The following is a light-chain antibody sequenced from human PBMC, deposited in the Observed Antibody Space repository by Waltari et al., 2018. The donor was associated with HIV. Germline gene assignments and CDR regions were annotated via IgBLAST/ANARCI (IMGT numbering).Light chain of an antibody. Sequence: QSMLIQSPSVSATPGQAVTISCSGIHSNVGSHFVSWYQRLPDMAPTLVIYSDYQRPSGGPARFAGSTSGTSASLTINGLRSEDDAEYYCAAWDDNLGGLFGGGTKVTVL. CDR2: SDY. CDR1: HSNVGSHF. CDR3: AAWDDNLGGL. V-gene: IGLV1-47*01. J-gene: IGLJ2*01.